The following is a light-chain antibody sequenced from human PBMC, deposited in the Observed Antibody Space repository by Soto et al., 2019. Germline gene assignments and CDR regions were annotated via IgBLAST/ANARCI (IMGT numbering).Light chain of an antibody. CDR1: PSNIGNNF. Sequence: QSVLTQPPSVSATPGQKVTISCSGGPSNIGNNFVSWYQRLPGTAPRVIIYDNYERPSGITARFSGSKSGTSATLDITGLQPGDEADYYCATWDNLLSAGLFGGGTKLTVL. CDR2: DNY. CDR3: ATWDNLLSAGL. V-gene: IGLV1-51*01. J-gene: IGLJ2*01.